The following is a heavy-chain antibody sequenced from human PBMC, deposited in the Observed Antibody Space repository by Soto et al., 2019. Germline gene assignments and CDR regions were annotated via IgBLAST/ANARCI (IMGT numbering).Heavy chain of an antibody. J-gene: IGHJ5*02. CDR2: INPSGGST. D-gene: IGHD2-15*01. CDR1: WDTLTSYY. CDR3: ARDNSTNYGNPAASSWFHP. Sequence: GASVKVSCTASWDTLTSYYMHWVRQSPVQGREWMGMINPSGGSTIYAQKFRGRVTMTRDTSTSTVYMDLRSLRYEDTAVYYCARDNSTNYGNPAASSWFHPWGQGTPVTVSS. V-gene: IGHV1-46*01.